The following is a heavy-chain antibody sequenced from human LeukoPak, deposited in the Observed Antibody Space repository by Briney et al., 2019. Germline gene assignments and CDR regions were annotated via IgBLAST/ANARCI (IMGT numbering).Heavy chain of an antibody. Sequence: ASVKVSCKASGYTFTSYYMHWVRQAPGQGLEWMGIINPGGGSTTYAQNFQGRVTMTRDTSTSTVYMELSSLRSEDTAVYYCARDMGWHDFDYWGQGTLVTVSS. D-gene: IGHD5-24*01. CDR2: INPGGGST. V-gene: IGHV1-46*01. CDR1: GYTFTSYY. CDR3: ARDMGWHDFDY. J-gene: IGHJ4*02.